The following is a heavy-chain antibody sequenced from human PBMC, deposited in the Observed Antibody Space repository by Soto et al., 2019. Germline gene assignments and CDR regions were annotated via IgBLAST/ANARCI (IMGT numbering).Heavy chain of an antibody. D-gene: IGHD3-3*01. V-gene: IGHV1-2*02. CDR1: GYTFTGYY. J-gene: IGHJ4*02. CDR2: INPNSGGT. Sequence: ASVKVSCKASGYTFTGYYMHWVRQAPGQGLEWMGWINPNSGGTNYAQKFQGRVTMTRDTSISTAYMELSRLRSDDTAVYYCARAKTGDFWSGYCLHYFDYWGQGTLVTVSS. CDR3: ARAKTGDFWSGYCLHYFDY.